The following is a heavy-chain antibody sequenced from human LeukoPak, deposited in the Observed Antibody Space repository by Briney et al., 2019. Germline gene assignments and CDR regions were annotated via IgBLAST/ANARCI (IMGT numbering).Heavy chain of an antibody. Sequence: PSETLSLTCAVYGGSFSGCFWTWLRQSPGKGLEWIGEINHSGSTNYNPSLERRVTMSVDTSKNHFFLSLTSVTAADTAVYYCARAVQQQDYFGHSGHELFYGLDVWGQGTTVIVTS. D-gene: IGHD5-12*01. J-gene: IGHJ6*02. CDR2: INHSGST. V-gene: IGHV4-34*01. CDR1: GGSFSGCF. CDR3: ARAVQQQDYFGHSGHELFYGLDV.